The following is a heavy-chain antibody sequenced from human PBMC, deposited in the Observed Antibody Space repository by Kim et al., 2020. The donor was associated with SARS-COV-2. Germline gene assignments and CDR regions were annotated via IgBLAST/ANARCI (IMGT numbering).Heavy chain of an antibody. V-gene: IGHV3-23*01. Sequence: GGSLRLSCAASGFTFSDYAMGWVRQAPGRGLEWVSSLSASGSATYYPDSVKGRFTISRDNSKNTLFLQMDSLRADDTAIYFCASHSFLSSSSEFFDQWG. CDR1: GFTFSDYA. CDR3: ASHSFLSSSSEFFDQ. CDR2: LSASGSAT. J-gene: IGHJ4*01. D-gene: IGHD6-6*01.